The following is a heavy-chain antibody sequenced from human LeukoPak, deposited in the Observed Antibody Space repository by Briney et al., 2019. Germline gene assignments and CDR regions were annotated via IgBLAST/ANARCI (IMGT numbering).Heavy chain of an antibody. J-gene: IGHJ4*02. Sequence: PGGSLRLSCAASGFTLRSYWMSWVRQAPGKGLEWVANIKQDGIAKYYADSVKGRFTISRDNSRNTLHLQMNSLTAEDTAVYYCARDTVDRTSWHSFDSWGQGTLVTVSS. D-gene: IGHD2-2*01. V-gene: IGHV3-7*01. CDR1: GFTLRSYW. CDR2: IKQDGIAK. CDR3: ARDTVDRTSWHSFDS.